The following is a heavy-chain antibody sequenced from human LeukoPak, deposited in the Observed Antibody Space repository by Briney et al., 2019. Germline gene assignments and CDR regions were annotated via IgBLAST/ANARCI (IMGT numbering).Heavy chain of an antibody. V-gene: IGHV1-2*02. J-gene: IGHJ5*02. CDR3: ASLGWEPHGGNWFDP. D-gene: IGHD1-26*01. Sequence: GASVKVSCKASGYTFTSYGISWVRQAPGQGLEWMGWINPNSGGTNYAQKFQGRVTMTRDTSISTAYMELSRLRSDDTAVYYCASLGWEPHGGNWFDPWGQGTLVTVSS. CDR1: GYTFTSYG. CDR2: INPNSGGT.